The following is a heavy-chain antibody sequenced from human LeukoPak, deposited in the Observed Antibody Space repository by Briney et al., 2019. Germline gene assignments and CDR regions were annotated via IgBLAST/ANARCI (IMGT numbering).Heavy chain of an antibody. D-gene: IGHD5-24*01. Sequence: PGGSLRLSCVPSGFSFSNYAMSWVRQAPGKGLEWVSSISGSGGSTYYADSVKGRFTISRDESKNTLYLQMNSLRAEDTAVYYCAREAADGYNSNSPHYYYYVMDVWGQGTTVTVSS. V-gene: IGHV3-23*01. CDR2: ISGSGGST. J-gene: IGHJ6*02. CDR3: AREAADGYNSNSPHYYYYVMDV. CDR1: GFSFSNYA.